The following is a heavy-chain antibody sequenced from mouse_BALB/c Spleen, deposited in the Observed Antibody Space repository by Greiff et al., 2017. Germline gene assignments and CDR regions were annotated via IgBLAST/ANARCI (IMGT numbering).Heavy chain of an antibody. Sequence: EVQRVESGGDLVKPGGSLKLSCAASGFTFSSYGMSWVRQTPDKRLEWVATISSGGSYTYYPDSVKGRFTISRDNAKNTLYLQMSSLKSEDTAMYYCARHVTTAYWYFDVWGAGTTVTVSS. CDR2: ISSGGSYT. V-gene: IGHV5-6*01. D-gene: IGHD1-2*01. CDR3: ARHVTTAYWYFDV. J-gene: IGHJ1*01. CDR1: GFTFSSYG.